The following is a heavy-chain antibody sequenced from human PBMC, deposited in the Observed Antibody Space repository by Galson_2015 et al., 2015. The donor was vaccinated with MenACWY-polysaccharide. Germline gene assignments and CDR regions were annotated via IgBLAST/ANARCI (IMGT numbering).Heavy chain of an antibody. Sequence: SVKVSCKASGYTFTNHFITWVRQAPGQGLEWMGWISGNDGDTDYAQKFQGRVTMTTDTSTSTVYMDLRSLKSDDTAIYYCASSSSNYDYYSDLRGRGTLVTVSS. CDR1: GYTFTNHF. D-gene: IGHD4-11*01. CDR2: ISGNDGDT. V-gene: IGHV1-18*01. CDR3: ASSSSNYDYYSDL. J-gene: IGHJ2*01.